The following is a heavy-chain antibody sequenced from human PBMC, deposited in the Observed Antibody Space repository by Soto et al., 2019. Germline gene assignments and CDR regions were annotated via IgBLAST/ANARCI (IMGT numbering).Heavy chain of an antibody. D-gene: IGHD3-16*02. Sequence: QVQLVQSGAEVKKPGSSVKVSCKASGGTFSSYAISWVRQAPGQGLEWMGGIIPIFGTAKYAQKFQGRVTINADESTITAYMELSSLRSEDTAVYYCARGGQNIVIPDYWGPGTLVTVSS. CDR3: ARGGQNIVIPDY. V-gene: IGHV1-69*12. J-gene: IGHJ4*02. CDR2: IIPIFGTA. CDR1: GGTFSSYA.